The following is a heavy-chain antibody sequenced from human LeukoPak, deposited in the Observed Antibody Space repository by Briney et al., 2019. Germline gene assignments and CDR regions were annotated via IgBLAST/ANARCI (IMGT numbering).Heavy chain of an antibody. D-gene: IGHD6-13*01. CDR1: GFTFSSCW. J-gene: IGHJ4*02. V-gene: IGHV3-7*04. CDR2: IKEDGSEK. CDR3: ARATDPGIAAAGDY. Sequence: GGSLRLSCAASGFTFSSCWMSWVRQAPGKGLEWVANIKEDGSEKYYVDSVKGRFTISRDNAKNSLYLQMNSLRAEDTAVYYCARATDPGIAAAGDYWGQGTLVTVSS.